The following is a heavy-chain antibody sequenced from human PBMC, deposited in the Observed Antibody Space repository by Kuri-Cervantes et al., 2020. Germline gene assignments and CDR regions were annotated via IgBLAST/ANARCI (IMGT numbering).Heavy chain of an antibody. V-gene: IGHV3-33*08. CDR3: AREDYYYMGV. CDR2: IWYDGSNK. CDR1: GFTFSSYG. J-gene: IGHJ6*03. Sequence: GGSLRLSCAASGFTFSSYGMHWVRQAPGKGLEWVAVIWYDGSNKYYADSVKGRFTTSKDSSKNTLYLQMNSLRAEGTALYYCAREDYYYMGVWGKGTTVTVSS.